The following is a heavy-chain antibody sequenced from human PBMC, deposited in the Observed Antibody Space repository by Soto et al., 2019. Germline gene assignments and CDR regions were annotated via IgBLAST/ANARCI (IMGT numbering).Heavy chain of an antibody. V-gene: IGHV1-2*02. CDR1: GYTFTGYY. D-gene: IGHD3-3*01. J-gene: IGHJ6*02. Sequence: ASVKVSCKASGYTFTGYYMHWVRQAPGQGLEWMGWINPNSGGTNYAQKFQGRVTMPRDTSISTAYMGLSRLRSDDTAVYYCASLRFSYDFWSGYSYGMDVWGQGTTVTVSS. CDR2: INPNSGGT. CDR3: ASLRFSYDFWSGYSYGMDV.